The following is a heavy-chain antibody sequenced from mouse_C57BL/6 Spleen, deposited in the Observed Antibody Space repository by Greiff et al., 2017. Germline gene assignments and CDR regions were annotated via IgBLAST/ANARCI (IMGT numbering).Heavy chain of an antibody. Sequence: VQLQQSGAELVRPGTSVKVSCKASGYAFTNYLLAWVKQRPGQGLEWTGVINPGSGGPNYNEKFKGKATLTADKSSSTAYMQLSSLTSEDSAFYFCARSGGTTVVDAMDYWGQGTSVTVSS. CDR1: GYAFTNYL. V-gene: IGHV1-54*01. CDR2: INPGSGGP. D-gene: IGHD1-1*01. CDR3: ARSGGTTVVDAMDY. J-gene: IGHJ4*01.